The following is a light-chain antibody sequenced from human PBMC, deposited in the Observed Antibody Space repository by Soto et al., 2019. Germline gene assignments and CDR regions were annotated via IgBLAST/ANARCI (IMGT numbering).Light chain of an antibody. CDR2: DAS. CDR3: QQRINWFT. V-gene: IGKV3-11*01. Sequence: EIVLTQSPATLSLSPGERATLSCRASQSVSSYLAWYQHKPGQAPRLLIYDASNRAIGIPARFSGSGSGTDFTLTISSLEPEDFAIYYCQQRINWFTFGGGTKVEIK. J-gene: IGKJ4*01. CDR1: QSVSSY.